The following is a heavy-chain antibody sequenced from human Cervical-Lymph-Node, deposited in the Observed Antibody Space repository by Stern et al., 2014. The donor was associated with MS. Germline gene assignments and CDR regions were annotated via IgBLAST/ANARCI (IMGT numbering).Heavy chain of an antibody. CDR2: ITSDGGST. Sequence: EVQLVESGGGLVQPGGSLRLSCEGSGFTFSNYAMHWVRQAPGKGLEYVSAITSDGGSTYYAKFVKGRFTISRDNAKNTLYLQMGRLRGDDMAVYYCARGARWGQGTLVTVSS. CDR1: GFTFSNYA. J-gene: IGHJ4*02. CDR3: ARGAR. V-gene: IGHV3-64*01.